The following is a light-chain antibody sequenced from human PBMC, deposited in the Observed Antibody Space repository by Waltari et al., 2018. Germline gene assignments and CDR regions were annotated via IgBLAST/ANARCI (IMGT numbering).Light chain of an antibody. V-gene: IGKV1-12*01. CDR2: GTS. CDR1: QDIGNR. J-gene: IGKJ3*01. Sequence: DIQMPQSPSPVSASVGDRVTLTCRASQDIGNRLAWYQQKPGKAPNLLIYGTSSLQTGVPSRFSGSGSGTEFTLTISSLQPEDFGTYYCQQGNSFPITFGPGTKVEIK. CDR3: QQGNSFPIT.